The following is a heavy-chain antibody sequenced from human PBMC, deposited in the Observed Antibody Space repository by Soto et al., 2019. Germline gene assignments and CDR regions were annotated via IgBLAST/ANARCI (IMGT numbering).Heavy chain of an antibody. J-gene: IGHJ4*02. V-gene: IGHV4-34*01. CDR1: GGSFSGYY. Sequence: QVQLQQWGAGLLKPSETLSLTCAGYGGSFSGYYWSCIGQPPGTWLEWIGEINHRGSTNYNPCLKSRVTISVDTSKNQVSLQLISVTAADTAVYYCARWYAAFDYWGQGTLVTVSS. D-gene: IGHD6-13*01. CDR2: INHRGST. CDR3: ARWYAAFDY.